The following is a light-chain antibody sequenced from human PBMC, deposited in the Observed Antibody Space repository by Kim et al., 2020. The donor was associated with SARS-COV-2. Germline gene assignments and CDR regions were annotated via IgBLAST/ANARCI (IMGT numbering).Light chain of an antibody. CDR1: NLGNKY. Sequence: SYELTQPPSVSVSPGQTASISCSGENLGNKYVCWYQQKPGQPPVLVMYEDSKRPSGIPERFSGPNSGNTATLTISGTQAGDEAEYHCQAWGSNINWVFGGGTKLTVL. J-gene: IGLJ3*02. CDR3: QAWGSNINWV. CDR2: EDS. V-gene: IGLV3-1*01.